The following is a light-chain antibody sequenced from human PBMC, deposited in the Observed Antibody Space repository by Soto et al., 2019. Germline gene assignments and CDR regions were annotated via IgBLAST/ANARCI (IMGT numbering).Light chain of an antibody. CDR2: DVG. V-gene: IGLV2-8*01. Sequence: QSALTQPASASGSPGQSVTISCTGSSNDIGSHNYVSWYQHVPGKAPTLLISDVGSRPSGVPDRFSGSKSANTASLTISGLRAEDEADYYCNSYADNRVLFGGGTKLTVL. J-gene: IGLJ2*01. CDR1: SNDIGSHNY. CDR3: NSYADNRVL.